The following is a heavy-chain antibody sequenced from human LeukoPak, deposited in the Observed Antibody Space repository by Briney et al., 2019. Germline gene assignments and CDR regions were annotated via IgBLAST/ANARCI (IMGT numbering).Heavy chain of an antibody. CDR3: ARATGGYYDYFDY. V-gene: IGHV1-2*02. J-gene: IGHJ4*02. Sequence: ASVKVSCKASGYTFTGYYMHWVRQAPGQGLEWMGWINPNSGGTNYAQKFQGRVTMTRDTSISTAYMELSRLRSDDTAVYYRARATGGYYDYFDYWGQGTLVTVSS. D-gene: IGHD3-22*01. CDR2: INPNSGGT. CDR1: GYTFTGYY.